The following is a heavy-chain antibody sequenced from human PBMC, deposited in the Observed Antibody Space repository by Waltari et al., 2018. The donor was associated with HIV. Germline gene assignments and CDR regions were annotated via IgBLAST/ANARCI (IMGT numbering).Heavy chain of an antibody. CDR2: IYTSGST. CDR1: GGPISSVRYY. CDR3: ASGAGGSGSYSYYFDY. D-gene: IGHD3-10*01. Sequence: QVQLQESGPGLVKPSQTLSLTCTVSGGPISSVRYYWSLIRQPAGKGLEWIGRIYTSGSTNYNPSLKSRVTISVDTSKNQFSLKLSSVTAADTAVYYCASGAGGSGSYSYYFDYWGQGTLVTVSS. J-gene: IGHJ4*02. V-gene: IGHV4-61*02.